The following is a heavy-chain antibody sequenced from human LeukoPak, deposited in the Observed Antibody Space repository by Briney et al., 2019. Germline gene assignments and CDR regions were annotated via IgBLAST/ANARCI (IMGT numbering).Heavy chain of an antibody. CDR3: TRGALGATAESE. CDR1: GASINTYR. D-gene: IGHD1-26*01. Sequence: PSETLSLTCTVSGASINTYRWSWIRQSAGKGLEWIGRIFASGTTNYNPSLMSRVTMSIDTSKNQFSLNIISVTDADTAVYYCTRGALGATAESEWGQGTLVTVSS. V-gene: IGHV4-4*07. CDR2: IFASGTT. J-gene: IGHJ4*02.